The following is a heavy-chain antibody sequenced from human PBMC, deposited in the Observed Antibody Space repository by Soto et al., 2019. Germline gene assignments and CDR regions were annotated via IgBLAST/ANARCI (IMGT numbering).Heavy chain of an antibody. Sequence: ETLSLTCTVSGGSISSGDYYWSWIRQPPGKGLEWIGYIYYSGSTNYNPSLKSRVTISVDTSKNQFSLQMNGLRADDTAIYYCASSLLWFEDLLFDNWGQGTLVTVSS. CDR1: GGSISSGDYY. CDR3: ASSLLWFEDLLFDN. J-gene: IGHJ4*02. CDR2: IYYSGST. V-gene: IGHV4-61*08. D-gene: IGHD3-10*01.